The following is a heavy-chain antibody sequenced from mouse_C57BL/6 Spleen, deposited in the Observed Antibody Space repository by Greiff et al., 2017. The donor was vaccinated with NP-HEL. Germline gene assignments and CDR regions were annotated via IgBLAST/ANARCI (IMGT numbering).Heavy chain of an antibody. Sequence: QVQLQQSGPGLVQPSQSLSIPCTVSGFSLTSYGVHWVRQSPGKGLEWLGVIWRGGSTDYNAAFMSRLSITKNNSKSQVLFKMNSLQADDTAIYYCAKTILYAMDYWGQGTSVTVSS. D-gene: IGHD1-1*01. CDR1: GFSLTSYG. CDR3: AKTILYAMDY. CDR2: IWRGGST. V-gene: IGHV2-5*01. J-gene: IGHJ4*01.